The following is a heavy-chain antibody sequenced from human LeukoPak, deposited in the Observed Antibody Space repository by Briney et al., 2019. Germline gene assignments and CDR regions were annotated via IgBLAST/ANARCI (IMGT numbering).Heavy chain of an antibody. CDR3: ARDRPRSGYDYHWFDL. J-gene: IGHJ5*02. Sequence: PGGSLRLSCAASGFTFSSYSMNWVRQAPGKGLEWVSSISSSSSYIYYADSVKGRFTISRDNAKNSLYLQMNSLSAEDTAVYYCARDRPRSGYDYHWFDLWGQGTLVTVSS. CDR1: GFTFSSYS. CDR2: ISSSSSYI. V-gene: IGHV3-21*01. D-gene: IGHD5-12*01.